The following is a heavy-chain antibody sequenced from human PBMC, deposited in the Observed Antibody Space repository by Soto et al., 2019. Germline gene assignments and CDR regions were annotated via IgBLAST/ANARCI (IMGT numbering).Heavy chain of an antibody. CDR3: VRSGIAASMYYFDY. CDR2: IIPILGIA. J-gene: IGHJ4*02. Sequence: QVQLVQSGAEVKKPGSSVKVSCKASGGTFSSYTISWVRQAPGQGLEWMGRIIPILGIANYAQKFQGRVTITADKSTSTAYRELSSLRSEDTAVYYCVRSGIAASMYYFDYWGQGTLVTVSS. D-gene: IGHD6-25*01. CDR1: GGTFSSYT. V-gene: IGHV1-69*02.